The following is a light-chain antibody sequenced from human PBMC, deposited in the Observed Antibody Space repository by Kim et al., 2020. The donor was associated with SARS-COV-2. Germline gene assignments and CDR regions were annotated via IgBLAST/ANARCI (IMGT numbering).Light chain of an antibody. V-gene: IGLV4-69*01. CDR2: VNSDGSH. J-gene: IGLJ3*02. CDR3: QTWGPGIRV. CDR1: RGRRNNA. Sequence: ASVKPTCTRGRGRRNNAVAWHQQRAEKGPRYLMKVNSDGSHNKGDGIPDRFSGSASGAERYLTISSLQSEDEADYYCQTWGPGIRVFGGGTQLTVL.